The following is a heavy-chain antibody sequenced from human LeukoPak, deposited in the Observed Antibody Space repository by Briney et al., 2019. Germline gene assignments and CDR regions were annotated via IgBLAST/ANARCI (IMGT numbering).Heavy chain of an antibody. CDR3: ARGRDDDVWGSYPTCFDF. Sequence: SETLSLTCTVSGGSISSGTYYWTWIRQPAGKGLEWIGRIYNSGSTSYNPSLKSRVTISMDTSKNQFSLKLSSVTAADTAMYYCARGRDDDVWGSYPTCFDFWGQRTLVTVSP. CDR2: IYNSGST. V-gene: IGHV4-61*02. J-gene: IGHJ4*02. D-gene: IGHD3-16*02. CDR1: GGSISSGTYY.